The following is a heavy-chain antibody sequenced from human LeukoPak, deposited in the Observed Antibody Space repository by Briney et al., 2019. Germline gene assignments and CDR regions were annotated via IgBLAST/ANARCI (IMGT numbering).Heavy chain of an antibody. CDR1: GFTFSSYS. V-gene: IGHV3-21*01. D-gene: IGHD3-10*01. CDR3: ARGGFGAFDI. J-gene: IGHJ3*02. CDR2: ISSSSRYI. Sequence: GGSLRLSCAASGFTFSSYSMNWVRQAPGKGLEWVSSISSSSRYIYYADSVKGRFTISRDNAKNSLYLQMNSLRAEDTAVYYCARGGFGAFDIWGQGTMVTVSS.